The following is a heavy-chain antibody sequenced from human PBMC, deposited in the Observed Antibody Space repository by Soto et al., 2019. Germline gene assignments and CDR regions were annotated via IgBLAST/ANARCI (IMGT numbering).Heavy chain of an antibody. V-gene: IGHV4-39*01. CDR3: ARSGIAATTLFWFDP. CDR2: IYYSGST. J-gene: IGHJ5*02. CDR1: GGSISSSSYY. D-gene: IGHD2-15*01. Sequence: SETLSLTCTVSGGSISSSSYYWGWIRQPPGKGLEGFGRIYYSGSTYYNPSLKSRVTISVDTSKNQFSLKLSSVTAADTAVYYCARSGIAATTLFWFDPWGQGTLVTVSS.